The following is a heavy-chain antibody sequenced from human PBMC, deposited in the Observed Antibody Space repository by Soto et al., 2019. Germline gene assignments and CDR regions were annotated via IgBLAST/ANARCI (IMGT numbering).Heavy chain of an antibody. V-gene: IGHV1-2*04. CDR1: GYTFTGYY. Sequence: ASVKVSCKASGYTFTGYYMHWVRQAPGQGLEWMGWINPNSGGTNYAQKFQGWVTMTRDTSISTAYMELSRLRSDDTAVYYCARDSNIVGATTSYYYYYGMDDWCQGTTVTVS. J-gene: IGHJ6*02. CDR2: INPNSGGT. D-gene: IGHD1-26*01. CDR3: ARDSNIVGATTSYYYYYGMDD.